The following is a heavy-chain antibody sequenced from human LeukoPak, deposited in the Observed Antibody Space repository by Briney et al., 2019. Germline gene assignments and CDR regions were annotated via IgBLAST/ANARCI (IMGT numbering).Heavy chain of an antibody. J-gene: IGHJ4*02. D-gene: IGHD3-22*01. Sequence: GGSLRLSCAASGFTFSSYSMNWVRQAPGKGLEWVSSISSSSSYIYYADSVKGRFTISRDNAKNSLYLQMNSLRAEDTAVYYCARAGPAVSGYYVYWGQGTLVTVSS. CDR2: ISSSSSYI. V-gene: IGHV3-21*01. CDR3: ARAGPAVSGYYVY. CDR1: GFTFSSYS.